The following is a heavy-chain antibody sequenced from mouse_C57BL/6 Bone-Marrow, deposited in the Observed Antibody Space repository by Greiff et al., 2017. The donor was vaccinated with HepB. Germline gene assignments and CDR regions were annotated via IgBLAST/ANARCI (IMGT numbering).Heavy chain of an antibody. CDR3: ARHDGYDGAWFAY. CDR1: GFTFSDYG. V-gene: IGHV5-15*01. CDR2: ISNLAYSI. Sequence: EVKLMESGGGLVQPGGSLKLSCAASGFTFSDYGMAWVRQAPRKGPEWVAFISNLAYSIYYADTVTGRFTISRENAKNTLYLEMSSLRSEDTAMYYCARHDGYDGAWFAYWGQGTLVTVSA. D-gene: IGHD2-2*01. J-gene: IGHJ3*01.